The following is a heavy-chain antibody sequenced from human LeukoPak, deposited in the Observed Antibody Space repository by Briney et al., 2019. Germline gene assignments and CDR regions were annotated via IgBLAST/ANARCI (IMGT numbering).Heavy chain of an antibody. CDR2: ITYSGVNE. CDR3: AKGLRGPRNRIMGDTFDL. J-gene: IGHJ3*01. Sequence: PGGSLRLSCVAPRIALSSYAMSWVRQAPGKGLEWVSTITYSGVNEYYTDSVKGRFTISRDNSKDTLYLQMNGLRVEDTAIYYCAKGLRGPRNRIMGDTFDLWGQGTMVAVSS. D-gene: IGHD1-14*01. V-gene: IGHV3-23*01. CDR1: RIALSSYA.